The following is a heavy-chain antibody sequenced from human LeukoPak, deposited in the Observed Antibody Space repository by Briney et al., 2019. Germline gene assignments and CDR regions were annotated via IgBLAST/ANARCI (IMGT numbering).Heavy chain of an antibody. D-gene: IGHD5-18*01. CDR2: IYYSGST. V-gene: IGHV4-59*01. Sequence: SETLSLTCAVYGGSFSGYYWSWIRQPPGKGLEWIGYIYYSGSTNYNPSLKSRVTISVDTSKNQFSLKLSSVTAADTAVYYCAGGYSYEVDYWGQGTLVTVSS. J-gene: IGHJ4*02. CDR1: GGSFSGYY. CDR3: AGGYSYEVDY.